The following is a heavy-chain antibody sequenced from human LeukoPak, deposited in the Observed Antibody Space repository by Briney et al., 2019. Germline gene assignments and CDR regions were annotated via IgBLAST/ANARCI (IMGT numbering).Heavy chain of an antibody. Sequence: PSETLSLTCAVSGDSFSSHYWTWIRQAPGRGLEWIGYISYIGTTNYNPSLKSRVAISIDTSKNQFSLKLTSVTTADTAVYYCARDPVTVTKGFDIWGLGTMVSVSS. V-gene: IGHV4-59*11. J-gene: IGHJ3*02. CDR3: ARDPVTVTKGFDI. D-gene: IGHD4-17*01. CDR2: ISYIGTT. CDR1: GDSFSSHY.